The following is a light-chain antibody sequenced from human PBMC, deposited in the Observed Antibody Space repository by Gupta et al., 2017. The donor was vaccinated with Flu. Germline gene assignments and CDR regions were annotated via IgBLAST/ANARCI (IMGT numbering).Light chain of an antibody. V-gene: IGLV2-11*01. J-gene: IGLJ2*01. CDR2: DVT. CDR1: SSHVGGYEY. Sequence: QSALTQPRPVSGSPGQSVTIPCTGTSSHVGGYEYVSWYLQHPGKAPKLVIYDVTERPSGVPARFSGSKSGNTASLTISGLQVDDEGDYYCCSFAGRYTFIFGGGTKVTVL. CDR3: CSFAGRYTFI.